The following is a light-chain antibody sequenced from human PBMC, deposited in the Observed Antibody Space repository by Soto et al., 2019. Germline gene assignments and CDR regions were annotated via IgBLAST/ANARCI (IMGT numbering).Light chain of an antibody. J-gene: IGLJ2*01. Sequence: QSVLTQPPSVSGVPGQRVTFPCPGSSPKIGAGFDVHWYQQLPGTAPKLLIYGSNNRPSGVPDRFSGSKSGTSASLAITGLQAEDEADYYCQSYDGSLSGYVLFGGGTKLTVL. CDR2: GSN. CDR1: SPKIGAGFD. V-gene: IGLV1-40*01. CDR3: QSYDGSLSGYVL.